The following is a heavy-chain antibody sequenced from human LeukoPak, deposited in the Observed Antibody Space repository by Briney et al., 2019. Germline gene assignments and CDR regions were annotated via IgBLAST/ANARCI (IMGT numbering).Heavy chain of an antibody. J-gene: IGHJ4*02. D-gene: IGHD5-24*01. CDR2: MNPNSGNT. CDR1: GYTFTSYD. CDR3: ARPVEMATILGY. V-gene: IGHV1-8*01. Sequence: GASVKVSCKASGYTFTSYDINWVRQATGQGLEWMGWMNPNSGNTGYAQKFQGRVTMTRNTSISTAYMELSSLRSDDTAVYYCARPVEMATILGYWGQGTLVTVSS.